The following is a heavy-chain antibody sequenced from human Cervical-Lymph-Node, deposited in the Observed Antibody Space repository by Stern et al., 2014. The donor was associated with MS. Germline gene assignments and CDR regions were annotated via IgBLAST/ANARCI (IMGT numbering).Heavy chain of an antibody. Sequence: VQLVQSGAEIRKTGASVKISCEASGYTFNTYYMHWVRQAPGQGLEWVALFTPSGCKPTFAQRFQGRFTVTGDTSTSTVYMELTGLRSEDTAVYYCARVLSLATSDSWGQGTLVIVSS. D-gene: IGHD1-1*01. J-gene: IGHJ4*02. V-gene: IGHV1-46*02. CDR2: FTPSGCKP. CDR1: GYTFNTYY. CDR3: ARVLSLATSDS.